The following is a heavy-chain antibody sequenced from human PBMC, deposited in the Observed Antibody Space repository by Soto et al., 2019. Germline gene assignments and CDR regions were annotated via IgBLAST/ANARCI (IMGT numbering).Heavy chain of an antibody. J-gene: IGHJ6*02. D-gene: IGHD3-9*01. CDR1: GYTFTSYY. Sequence: ASVKVSCKASGYTFTSYYMHWVRQAPGQGLEWMGIINPSGGSTSYAQKFQGRVTMTRDMSTTTVYMELRSLRSEDTAVYYCARDVTTVDSLTGYSTYDGMDFWGQGTTVTVSS. V-gene: IGHV1-46*01. CDR2: INPSGGST. CDR3: ARDVTTVDSLTGYSTYDGMDF.